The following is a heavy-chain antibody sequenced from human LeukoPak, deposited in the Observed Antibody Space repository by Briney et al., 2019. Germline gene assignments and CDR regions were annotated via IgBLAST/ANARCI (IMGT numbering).Heavy chain of an antibody. Sequence: GASVKVSCKASGYTFTSYDINWVRQATGQGLEWMGWMNPNSGNTGYAQKFQGRVTMTTDTSTSTAYMELRSLRSDDTAVYYCARCWYRASEYYFDYWGQGTLVTVSS. CDR3: ARCWYRASEYYFDY. CDR2: MNPNSGNT. CDR1: GYTFTSYD. V-gene: IGHV1-8*01. J-gene: IGHJ4*02. D-gene: IGHD6-13*01.